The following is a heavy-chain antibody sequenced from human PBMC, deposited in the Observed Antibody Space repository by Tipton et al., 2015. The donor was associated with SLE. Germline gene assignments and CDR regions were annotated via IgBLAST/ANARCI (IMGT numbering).Heavy chain of an antibody. Sequence: GSVRLSCAASGFTFSSYAMNWVRQAPGKGLEWVSGIYGDGSSTYYADSVRGRFTISRDNSKNTLYLQMHSLRAEDTAVYYCALQRGYSYGFDYWGQGTLVTVSS. V-gene: IGHV3-23*03. D-gene: IGHD5-18*01. CDR3: ALQRGYSYGFDY. J-gene: IGHJ4*02. CDR1: GFTFSSYA. CDR2: IYGDGSST.